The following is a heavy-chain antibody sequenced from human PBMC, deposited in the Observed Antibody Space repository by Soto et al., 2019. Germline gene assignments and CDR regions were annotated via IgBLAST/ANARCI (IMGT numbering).Heavy chain of an antibody. J-gene: IGHJ6*02. V-gene: IGHV3-23*01. CDR1: GFTFSSYA. CDR3: AKDTEYHIVVVPAAPRYYGMDV. D-gene: IGHD2-2*01. CDR2: ISGSGGST. Sequence: GGSLRLSCAASGFTFSSYAMSWVRQAPGKXLEWVSAISGSGGSTYYADSVKGRFTISRDNSKNTLYLQMNSLRAEDTAVYYCAKDTEYHIVVVPAAPRYYGMDVWGQGTTVTVSS.